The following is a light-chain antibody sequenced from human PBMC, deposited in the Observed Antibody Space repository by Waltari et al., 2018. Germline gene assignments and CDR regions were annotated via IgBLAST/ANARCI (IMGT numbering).Light chain of an antibody. CDR1: QSVLYSSNNKNY. CDR2: WAS. Sequence: IVMTQSPNSLAVSLGERATIHCKSSQSVLYSSNNKNYLALYQQKPGQPPKLLIYWASTRESGVPDRFSGSGSGTDFTLTISSLQAEDVAVYYCQQYYGTPLWTFGQGTKVEIK. CDR3: QQYYGTPLWT. J-gene: IGKJ1*01. V-gene: IGKV4-1*01.